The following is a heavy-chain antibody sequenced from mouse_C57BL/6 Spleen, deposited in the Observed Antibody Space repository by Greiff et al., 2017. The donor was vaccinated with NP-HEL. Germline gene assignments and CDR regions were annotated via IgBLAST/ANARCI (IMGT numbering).Heavy chain of an antibody. V-gene: IGHV5-16*01. CDR1: GFTFSDYY. CDR2: INYDGSST. D-gene: IGHD1-1*01. Sequence: EVKLVESEGGLVQPGSSMKLSCTASGFTFSDYYMAWVRQVPETGLEWVANINYDGSSTYYLDSLKSRFIISRDNAKNILYLQMSSLKSEDTATYYCAREANYGLDYWGQGTTLTVSS. CDR3: AREANYGLDY. J-gene: IGHJ2*01.